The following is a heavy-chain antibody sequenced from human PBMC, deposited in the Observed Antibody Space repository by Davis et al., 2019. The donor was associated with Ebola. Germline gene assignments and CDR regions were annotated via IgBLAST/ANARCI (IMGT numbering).Heavy chain of an antibody. D-gene: IGHD6-19*01. Sequence: GESLKISCAVSGFTFSTYAMHWVRQAPGKGLEWVAVIWFDGNTKSYADSVKGRFTISRDNSKNTLHLQMNSLRVEDTAIYYCAKDTSNVWFDVWGQGTLVTVSS. CDR1: GFTFSTYA. CDR2: IWFDGNTK. CDR3: AKDTSNVWFDV. V-gene: IGHV3-33*06. J-gene: IGHJ3*01.